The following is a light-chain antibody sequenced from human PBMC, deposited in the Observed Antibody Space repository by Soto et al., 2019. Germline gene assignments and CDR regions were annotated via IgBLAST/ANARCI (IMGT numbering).Light chain of an antibody. J-gene: IGLJ1*01. CDR3: SSYTSSSPYV. V-gene: IGLV2-14*01. Sequence: QSVLAQPASLSGSPGRSITISCTGTSSDVGGYNYVSWYQQHPGKAPKLMIYEVSNRPSGVSNRFSGSKSGNTASLTISGLQAEDEADYYCSSYTSSSPYVFRTGTKVTVL. CDR2: EVS. CDR1: SSDVGGYNY.